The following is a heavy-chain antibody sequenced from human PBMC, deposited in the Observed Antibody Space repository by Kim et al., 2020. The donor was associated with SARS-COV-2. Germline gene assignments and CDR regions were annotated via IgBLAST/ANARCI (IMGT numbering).Heavy chain of an antibody. CDR3: ARRVELLWFGELLYWFDP. CDR2: IYPGDSDT. CDR1: GYSFTNYW. Sequence: GESLKISCKGSGYSFTNYWIGWVRQMPVKGLEWMGIIYPGDSDTRYSPSFQGQVTISADKSISTAYLQWSSLKASDTAMYYCARRVELLWFGELLYWFDPRGQGTLVTVSS. D-gene: IGHD3-10*01. V-gene: IGHV5-51*01. J-gene: IGHJ5*02.